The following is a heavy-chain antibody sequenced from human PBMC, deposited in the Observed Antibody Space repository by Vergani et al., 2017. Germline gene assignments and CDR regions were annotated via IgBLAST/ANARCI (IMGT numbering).Heavy chain of an antibody. V-gene: IGHV3-30*18. J-gene: IGHJ4*02. CDR3: AKDFALYDILTGYLDY. CDR1: GFTFSSYG. CDR2: ISYDGSNK. D-gene: IGHD3-9*01. Sequence: QVQLVESGGDVVQPGRSLRLSCAASGFTFSSYGMHWVRQAPGKGLEWVAVISYDGSNKYYADSVKGRFTISRDNSKNTLYLQMNSLRAADTAVYYCAKDFALYDILTGYLDYGGQGSLVTVSS.